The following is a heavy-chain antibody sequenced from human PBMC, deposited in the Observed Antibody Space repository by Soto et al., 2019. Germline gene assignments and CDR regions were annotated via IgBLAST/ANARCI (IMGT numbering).Heavy chain of an antibody. CDR1: GFTFDGYA. V-gene: IGHV3-9*01. CDR2: INWNSGSI. J-gene: IGHJ1*01. Sequence: GGSLRLSCAASGFTFDGYAMHWVRQVPGKGLEWVSGINWNSGSIGYGDSVKGRFAISRDNAKNSLHLQMNSLSAEDTAFYYCVKDESINWYSGHFRHWGQGTLVTVSS. CDR3: VKDESINWYSGHFRH. D-gene: IGHD6-13*01.